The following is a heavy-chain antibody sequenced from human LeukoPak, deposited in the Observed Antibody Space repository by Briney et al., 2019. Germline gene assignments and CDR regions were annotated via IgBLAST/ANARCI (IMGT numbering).Heavy chain of an antibody. CDR1: GYTFTSYG. CDR2: INPNSGGT. V-gene: IGHV1-2*02. D-gene: IGHD6-19*01. Sequence: ASVKVSCKASGYTFTSYGISWVRQAPGQGLEWMGWINPNSGGTNYAQKFQGRVTMTRDTSISTAYMELSRLRSDDTAVYYCASNGRVAGTRPIYNWFDPWGQGTLVTVSS. CDR3: ASNGRVAGTRPIYNWFDP. J-gene: IGHJ5*02.